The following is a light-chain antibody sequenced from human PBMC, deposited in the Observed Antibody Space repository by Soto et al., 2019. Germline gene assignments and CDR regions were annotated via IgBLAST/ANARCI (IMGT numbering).Light chain of an antibody. CDR1: QSVSSY. V-gene: IGKV3-11*01. J-gene: IGKJ2*01. Sequence: EIVLTQSPATLSLSPGERATLSCRASQSVSSYLAWYQQKPGQPPRLLIYDASNRATGIPARFSGSGSGTDFTLTISSLEPEDFAVDYCQQRSNWPPYTFGQGTKLEIK. CDR2: DAS. CDR3: QQRSNWPPYT.